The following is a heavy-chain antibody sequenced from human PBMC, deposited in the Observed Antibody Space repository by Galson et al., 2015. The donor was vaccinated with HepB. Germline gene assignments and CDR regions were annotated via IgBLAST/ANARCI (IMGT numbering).Heavy chain of an antibody. V-gene: IGHV3-30*04. CDR1: GLTFSYYA. CDR2: IWYDGSNK. D-gene: IGHD3-22*01. Sequence: SLRLSCAASGLTFSYYAMHWVRQAPGKGLEWVAVIWYDGSNKYYVDSVKGRFTISRDNSKNTLYLQMSSLRAEDTAVYYCARDKQGYFDSSGNYGMDVWGQGTTVTVSS. J-gene: IGHJ6*02. CDR3: ARDKQGYFDSSGNYGMDV.